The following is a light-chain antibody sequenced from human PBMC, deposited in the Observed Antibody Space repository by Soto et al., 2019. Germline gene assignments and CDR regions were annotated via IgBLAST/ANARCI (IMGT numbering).Light chain of an antibody. Sequence: EIVLTQSPATLSLSPGERATLSGRASQSVRSYLAWYQQKPGQAPRLLTYDASTRATGIPARFSGGGSGTDFTLNISGLEPEDFAVYHCQQLSNLPYTFGQGTKLEIK. CDR3: QQLSNLPYT. CDR1: QSVRSY. V-gene: IGKV3-11*01. J-gene: IGKJ2*01. CDR2: DAS.